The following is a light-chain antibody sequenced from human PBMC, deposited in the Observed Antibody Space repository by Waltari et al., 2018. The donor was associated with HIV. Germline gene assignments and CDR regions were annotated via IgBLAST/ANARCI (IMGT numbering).Light chain of an antibody. V-gene: IGLV3-25*03. Sequence: SYELTQPPSVSVSPGQTARSTGPGNALPNQYAYWYQQKPGPAPVLVIYKDSERPSGIPERFSGSSSGTTVTLTISGVQAEDEADYYCQSADSSGTYAVFGGGTKLTVL. J-gene: IGLJ3*02. CDR1: ALPNQY. CDR3: QSADSSGTYAV. CDR2: KDS.